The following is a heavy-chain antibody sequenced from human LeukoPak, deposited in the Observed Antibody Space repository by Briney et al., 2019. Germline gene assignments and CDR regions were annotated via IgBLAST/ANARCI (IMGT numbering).Heavy chain of an antibody. CDR2: ISGSGGST. CDR3: AKALVRYYGSGSYPS. CDR1: GFTFSSYA. D-gene: IGHD3-10*01. V-gene: IGHV3-23*01. J-gene: IGHJ3*01. Sequence: TGGSLRLSCAASGFTFSSYAMSWVRQAPGKGLEWVSAISGSGGSTYYADSVKGRFTISRDNSKNTLYLQMNSLRAEDTAVYYCAKALVRYYGSGSYPSWGQGTMVTVSS.